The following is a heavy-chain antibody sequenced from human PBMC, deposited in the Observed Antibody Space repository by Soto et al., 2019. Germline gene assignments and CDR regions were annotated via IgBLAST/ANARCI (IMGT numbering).Heavy chain of an antibody. V-gene: IGHV3-30*18. D-gene: IGHD2-15*01. Sequence: QVQVVESGGGVVQPGRSLRLSCAASGFTFSSYGMHWVRQAPGKGLEWVAVISCDGSNKYYADSVKGRFTISRDNSKNTRYLQMNSLRAEDTAVYACAQGRLREVAGMDMWGRGTTFTVAS. CDR1: GFTFSSYG. CDR3: AQGRLREVAGMDM. CDR2: ISCDGSNK. J-gene: IGHJ6*02.